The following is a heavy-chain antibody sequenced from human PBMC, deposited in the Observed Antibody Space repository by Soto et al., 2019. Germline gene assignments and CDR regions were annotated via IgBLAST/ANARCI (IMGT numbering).Heavy chain of an antibody. CDR1: GYSFTSYW. CDR2: IYPGDSDT. J-gene: IGHJ6*02. Sequence: CKGSGYSFTSYWMGWVRQMPGKGLECMGIIYPGDSDTRYSPSFQGQVTISADKSISTAYMELRSLTSDDTAIYYCAKNGQLPYYYYGMDVWGQGTTVTVSS. V-gene: IGHV5-51*01. CDR3: AKNGQLPYYYYGMDV. D-gene: IGHD1-1*01.